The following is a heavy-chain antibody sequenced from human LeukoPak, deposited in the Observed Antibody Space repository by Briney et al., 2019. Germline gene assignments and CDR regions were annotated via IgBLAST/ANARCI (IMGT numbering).Heavy chain of an antibody. Sequence: SETLSLTCTVSGGSISTYYWSWIRQPAGKGLEWIGRIYTSGSTNYNPSLKSRVTMSVDTSKNQFSLKLNSVTAADTAVYYCAKSNGYGLVDIWGQGTMVTVSS. J-gene: IGHJ3*02. CDR3: AKSNGYGLVDI. CDR1: GGSISTYY. CDR2: IYTSGST. D-gene: IGHD3-10*01. V-gene: IGHV4-4*07.